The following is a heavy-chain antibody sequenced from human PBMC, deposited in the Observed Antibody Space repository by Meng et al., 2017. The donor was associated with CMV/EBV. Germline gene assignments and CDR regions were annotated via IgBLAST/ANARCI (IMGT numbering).Heavy chain of an antibody. V-gene: IGHV4-39*07. Sequence: SETLSLTCTVSGGSISSSSYYWGWIRQPPGKGLEWIGSIYYSGSTYYNPSLKSRVTTSVDTSKNQFSLKLSSVTAAETAVYYCARLPPPLGYCSSTRCYNPQDAFDIWGQGTMVTVSS. CDR3: ARLPPPLGYCSSTRCYNPQDAFDI. CDR1: GGSISSSSYY. D-gene: IGHD2-2*02. J-gene: IGHJ3*02. CDR2: IYYSGST.